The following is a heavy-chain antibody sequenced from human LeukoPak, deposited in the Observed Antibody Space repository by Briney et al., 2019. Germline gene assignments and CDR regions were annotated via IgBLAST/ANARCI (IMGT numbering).Heavy chain of an antibody. CDR1: GFTFSSYS. J-gene: IGHJ4*02. CDR3: ARGGYGSESRGYSPTILDY. V-gene: IGHV3-48*04. CDR2: ISSSGSII. Sequence: GGSLRLSCAASGFTFSSYSMNWVRQAPGKGLGRVSYISSSGSIIYYADSVKGRFTISRVNAKNSLYLQVNSPRAEDTAVYYRARGGYGSESRGYSPTILDYWGQGTLVTVSS. D-gene: IGHD3-22*01.